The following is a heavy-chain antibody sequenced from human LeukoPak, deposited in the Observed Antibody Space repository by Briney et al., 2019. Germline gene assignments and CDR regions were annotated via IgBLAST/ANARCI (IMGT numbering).Heavy chain of an antibody. CDR2: ISSSSSYV. D-gene: IGHD2-21*02. Sequence: PGGSLRLSCAASGFTFSDFGMNWVRQAPGRGLEWVSSISSSSSYVYYADSVKGRFTISRDNSKNTLYLQMNSLRAEDTAVYYCAKEGRLPLDYWGQGTLVTVSS. CDR3: AKEGRLPLDY. J-gene: IGHJ4*02. CDR1: GFTFSDFG. V-gene: IGHV3-21*04.